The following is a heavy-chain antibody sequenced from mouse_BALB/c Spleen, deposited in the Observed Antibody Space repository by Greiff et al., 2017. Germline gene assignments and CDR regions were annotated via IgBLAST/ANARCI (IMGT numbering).Heavy chain of an antibody. CDR3: ARSLYYGSSPRGYFDV. J-gene: IGHJ1*01. Sequence: EVKLMESGGGLVQPGGSRKLSCAASGFTFSSFGMHWVRQAPEKGLEWVAYISSGSSTIYYADTVKGRFTISRDNPKNTLFLQMTSLRSEDTAMYYCARSLYYGSSPRGYFDVWGAGTTVTVSS. CDR2: ISSGSSTI. D-gene: IGHD1-1*01. CDR1: GFTFSSFG. V-gene: IGHV5-17*02.